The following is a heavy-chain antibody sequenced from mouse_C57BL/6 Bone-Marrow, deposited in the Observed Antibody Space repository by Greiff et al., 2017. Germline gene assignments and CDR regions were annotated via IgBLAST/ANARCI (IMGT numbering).Heavy chain of an antibody. V-gene: IGHV1-74*01. D-gene: IGHD2-12*01. Sequence: QVQLQQPGAELVKPGASVKVSCKASGYTFTSSGMHWVKQRPGQGLEWIGRIHPSDSDTTYNQKFKSKANLTVDTSSSTAYMQLSSLTTEDSAVYYCARAYYSYYYAMDYWGQGTSVTVSS. CDR3: ARAYYSYYYAMDY. J-gene: IGHJ4*01. CDR1: GYTFTSSG. CDR2: IHPSDSDT.